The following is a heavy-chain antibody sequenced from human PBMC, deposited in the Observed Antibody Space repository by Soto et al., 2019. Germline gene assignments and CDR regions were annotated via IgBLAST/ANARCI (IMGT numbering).Heavy chain of an antibody. V-gene: IGHV1-2*02. D-gene: IGHD2-21*02. Sequence: ASVKVSCKASGYTFTDYYVHWLRQAPGPGLEWVGWINPNSGDTKYAQKFQGRVTLTRDTSITTAYMELRSLESDDTAVYYCARERTTPTGTGDFYHYGLDVWGQGTTVTVSS. CDR3: ARERTTPTGTGDFYHYGLDV. J-gene: IGHJ6*02. CDR2: INPNSGDT. CDR1: GYTFTDYY.